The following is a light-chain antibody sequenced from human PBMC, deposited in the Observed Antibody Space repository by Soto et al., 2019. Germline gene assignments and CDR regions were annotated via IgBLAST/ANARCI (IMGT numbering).Light chain of an antibody. J-gene: IGKJ1*01. V-gene: IGKV3-20*01. CDR3: HQYAYAPWT. Sequence: EIVLTQSPATLSLSPGERATLSCRASQSVGRDYLAWYQQKPGQAPRVVIYNASNRASGIPDRFSGSGSGTDFTLTISRLEPEDFAVYYCHQYAYAPWTFGQGTKV. CDR2: NAS. CDR1: QSVGRDY.